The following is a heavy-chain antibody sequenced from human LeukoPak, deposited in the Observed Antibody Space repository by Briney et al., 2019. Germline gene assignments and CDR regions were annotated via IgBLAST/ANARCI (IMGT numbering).Heavy chain of an antibody. J-gene: IGHJ6*03. CDR3: ARLHYGGNYGYYYYYMDV. Sequence: SETLSLTCTVSGGSIRSSSYYWGWIRQPPGKGLEWIGSIYYTGSTYYNPSLKSRVTISVDTSKNQFSLKLSSVTAADTAVYYCARLHYGGNYGYYYYYMDVWGKGTTVTISS. V-gene: IGHV4-39*01. D-gene: IGHD4-23*01. CDR2: IYYTGST. CDR1: GGSIRSSSYY.